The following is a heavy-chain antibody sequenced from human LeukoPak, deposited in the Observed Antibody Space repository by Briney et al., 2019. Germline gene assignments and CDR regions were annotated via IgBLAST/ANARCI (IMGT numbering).Heavy chain of an antibody. CDR1: GFTFSSYW. D-gene: IGHD4-23*01. CDR3: ARDQSVPLLLRWYIDYYYYYYMDV. Sequence: GSLRLSCAASGFTFSSYWMHWVRQAPGKGPVWVSCINTDGSSTTYADSVKGRFTISRDNSKNTLYLQMNSLRAEDTAVYYCARDQSVPLLLRWYIDYYYYYYMDVWGKGTTVTVSS. CDR2: INTDGSST. V-gene: IGHV3-74*03. J-gene: IGHJ6*03.